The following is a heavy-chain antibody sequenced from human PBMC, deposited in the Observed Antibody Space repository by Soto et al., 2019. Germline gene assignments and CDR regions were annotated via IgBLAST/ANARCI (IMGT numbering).Heavy chain of an antibody. CDR3: SRWACNVSPRTGLDY. D-gene: IGHD3-16*01. V-gene: IGHV6-1*01. CDR1: GDSVSSNSVV. Sequence: SQTLSLTCAISGDSVSSNSVVWNWIRQSPSRGLEWLGRTYYRSKWYYEYVESVKSRIAINPDTSKNQFSLHLSSVTPDDTAVYYCSRWACNVSPRTGLDYSGQGTPVTVSS. J-gene: IGHJ4*02. CDR2: TYYRSKWYY.